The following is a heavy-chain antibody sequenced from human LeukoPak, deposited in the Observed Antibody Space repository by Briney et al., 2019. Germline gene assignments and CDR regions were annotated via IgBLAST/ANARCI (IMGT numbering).Heavy chain of an antibody. V-gene: IGHV4-34*01. CDR3: ARLGVCWFDP. D-gene: IGHD3-10*01. CDR1: GGSFSGYY. Sequence: SETLSLTCAVYGGSFSGYYWSWIRQPPGKGLEWIGEINHSGSTNYNPSLKSRVTISVDTSKNQFSLKLSSVTAADTAVYYCARLGVCWFDPWGQGTLVTDSS. CDR2: INHSGST. J-gene: IGHJ5*02.